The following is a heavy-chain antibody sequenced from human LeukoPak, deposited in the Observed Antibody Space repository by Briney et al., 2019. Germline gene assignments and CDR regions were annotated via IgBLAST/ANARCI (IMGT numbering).Heavy chain of an antibody. CDR1: GGSFSGYY. J-gene: IGHJ3*02. Sequence: LETLSLTCAVYGGSFSGYYWSWIRQPPGKGLEWIGEINHSGLTNYNPSLKSRVTISVDTSKNQFSLELSSVTAADTAVYYCARGSWGDIWGQGTMVTVSS. CDR2: INHSGLT. D-gene: IGHD3-16*01. CDR3: ARGSWGDI. V-gene: IGHV4-34*01.